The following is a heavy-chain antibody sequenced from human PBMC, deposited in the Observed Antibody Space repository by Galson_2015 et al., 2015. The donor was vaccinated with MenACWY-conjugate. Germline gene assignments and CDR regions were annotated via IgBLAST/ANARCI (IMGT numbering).Heavy chain of an antibody. CDR3: ARHAAFTSAWPPWYFDL. CDR2: IYYTGSA. D-gene: IGHD2-2*01. V-gene: IGHV4-59*08. CDR1: GGSISPFH. J-gene: IGHJ2*01. Sequence: SETLSLTCTVSGGSISPFHWSWVRQTPGKGLDWIGFIYYTGSANYNPSLKSRVTISIDTSKNQFSLELTSVTAADTAFYYCARHAAFTSAWPPWYFDLWGPGTLVTVSS.